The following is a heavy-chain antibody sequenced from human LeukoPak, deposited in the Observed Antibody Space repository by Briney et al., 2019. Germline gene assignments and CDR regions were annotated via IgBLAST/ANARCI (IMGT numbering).Heavy chain of an antibody. Sequence: ASVKVSCKASGYTFTGYYMHWVRQAPGQGLEWTGLINPGGGNTNYAQNFQGRVTMTRDTSASTVYMELSSLRSEDTAIYYCARIRDGYNDAYDIWGQGTVVTVSS. D-gene: IGHD5-24*01. J-gene: IGHJ3*02. CDR3: ARIRDGYNDAYDI. CDR1: GYTFTGYY. V-gene: IGHV1-46*01. CDR2: INPGGGNT.